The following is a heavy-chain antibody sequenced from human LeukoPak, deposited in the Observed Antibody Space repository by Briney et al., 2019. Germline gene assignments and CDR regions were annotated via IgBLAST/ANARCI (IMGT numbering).Heavy chain of an antibody. CDR1: GGTFSSYA. CDR2: IIPIFGTA. V-gene: IGHV1-69*05. Sequence: ASVKVSCKASGGTFSSYAISWVRQAPGQGLEWMGGIIPIFGTANYAQKLQGRVTMTTDTSTSTAYMELRSLRSDDTAVYYCARGFGIYYYDSSGYYNDYWGQGTLVTVSS. J-gene: IGHJ4*02. D-gene: IGHD3-22*01. CDR3: ARGFGIYYYDSSGYYNDY.